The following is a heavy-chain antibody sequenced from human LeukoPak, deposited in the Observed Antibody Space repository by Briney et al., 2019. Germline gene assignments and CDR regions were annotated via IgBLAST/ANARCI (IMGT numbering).Heavy chain of an antibody. D-gene: IGHD2-15*01. CDR1: GFTFSSYG. CDR2: IRYDGSNK. CDR3: AKDFLVAATPGRHYYYYYYMDV. Sequence: GGSLRLSCAASGFTFSSYGMHWVRQAPGKGLEWVAFIRYDGSNKYYADSVKGRFTISRDNSKNTLYLQTNSLRAEDTAVYYCAKDFLVAATPGRHYYYYYYMDVWGKGTTVTVSS. V-gene: IGHV3-30*02. J-gene: IGHJ6*03.